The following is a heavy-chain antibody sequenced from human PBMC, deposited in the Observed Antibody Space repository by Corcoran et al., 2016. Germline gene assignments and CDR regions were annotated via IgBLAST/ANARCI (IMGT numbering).Heavy chain of an antibody. D-gene: IGHD2-15*01. CDR3: SRGGVAAPKPVDY. Sequence: QVQLQQWGAGLLKPSETLSLTCAVYGGSFSGYYWSWIRKPPGKGLEWIGEINHSGSTNYNPSLKSRVTISVDTPKNQFSLKLSSVTAADTAVYYCSRGGVAAPKPVDYCGQGTLVTVSS. J-gene: IGHJ4*02. CDR2: INHSGST. V-gene: IGHV4-34*01. CDR1: GGSFSGYY.